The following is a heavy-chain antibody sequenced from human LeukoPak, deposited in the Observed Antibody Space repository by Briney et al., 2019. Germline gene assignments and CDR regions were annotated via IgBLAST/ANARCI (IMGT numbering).Heavy chain of an antibody. D-gene: IGHD5-18*01. CDR3: AKDTAMTHLHRAFDI. J-gene: IGHJ3*02. CDR1: GFTFSSYA. Sequence: GGSLRLSCGASGFTFSSYAMSWVRQAPGKGLEGVSAISGSGGSTYYADSVKGRFTISRDNSKNTLYLQMNSLRAEDTAVYYCAKDTAMTHLHRAFDIWGQGTMVTVSS. V-gene: IGHV3-23*01. CDR2: ISGSGGST.